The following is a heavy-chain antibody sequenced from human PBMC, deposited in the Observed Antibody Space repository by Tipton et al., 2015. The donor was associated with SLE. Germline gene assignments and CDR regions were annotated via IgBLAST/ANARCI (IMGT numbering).Heavy chain of an antibody. J-gene: IGHJ3*01. V-gene: IGHV4-34*01. CDR3: ARENVAADGALDV. CDR1: GGSFSGYS. Sequence: TLSLTCAVYGGSFSGYSWRWIRQPPGKGLGWIGQTNPSGNTNYNPSLKSRVTISVDTSNNQLSLKLTSVTAADTAVYYCARENVAADGALDVWGQGTMVTVSS. D-gene: IGHD6-13*01. CDR2: TNPSGNT.